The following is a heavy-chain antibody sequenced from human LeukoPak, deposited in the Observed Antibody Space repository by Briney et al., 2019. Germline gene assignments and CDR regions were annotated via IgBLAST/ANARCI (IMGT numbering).Heavy chain of an antibody. Sequence: SETLSLTCAVYGGSFSGYYWSWIRQPPGKGLEWIGEINHSGSTNYNPSLKSRVTISVDTSKNQFSLKLSSVTAADTAVYYCARGRAMRTHRDGYNFQFDYWGQGTLVTVSS. CDR3: ARGRAMRTHRDGYNFQFDY. CDR2: INHSGST. CDR1: GGSFSGYY. D-gene: IGHD5-24*01. V-gene: IGHV4-34*01. J-gene: IGHJ4*02.